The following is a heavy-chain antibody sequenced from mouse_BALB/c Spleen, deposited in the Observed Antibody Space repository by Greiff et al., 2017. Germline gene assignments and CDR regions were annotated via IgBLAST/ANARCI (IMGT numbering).Heavy chain of an antibody. V-gene: IGHV1S29*02. J-gene: IGHJ4*01. D-gene: IGHD1-1*01. CDR2: IYPYNGGT. CDR3: ARADIYYYGSSNAMDY. CDR1: GYTFTDYN. Sequence: VQLQQSGPELVKPGASVKISCKASGYTFTDYNMHWVKQSHGKSLEWIGYIYPYNGGTGYNQKFKSKATLTVDNSSSTAYMELSSLTSEDSAVYYCARADIYYYGSSNAMDYWGQGTSVTVSS.